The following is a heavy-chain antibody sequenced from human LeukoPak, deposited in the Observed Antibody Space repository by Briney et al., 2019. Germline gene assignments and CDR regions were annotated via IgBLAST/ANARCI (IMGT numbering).Heavy chain of an antibody. CDR3: ARGGWYNDY. J-gene: IGHJ4*02. CDR2: IYYSGST. D-gene: IGHD6-19*01. Sequence: SETPSLTCTVSGGSISTYYWSWIRQPPGKGLEWIGYIYYSGSTNYNPSLKSRVTMSVDTSNNHFSLRLSSVTAADTALYYCARGGWYNDYWGQGTLVTVSS. CDR1: GGSISTYY. V-gene: IGHV4-59*01.